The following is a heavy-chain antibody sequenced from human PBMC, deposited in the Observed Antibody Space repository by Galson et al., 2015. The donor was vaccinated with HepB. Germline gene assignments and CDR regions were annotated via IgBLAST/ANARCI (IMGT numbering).Heavy chain of an antibody. Sequence: SVKVSCKASGYTFTSYGISWVRQAPGQGLEWMGWISAYNGNTNYAQKLQGRVTMTTDTSTSTAYMELRSLRSDDTAVYYCARPSYSRDYYYYGMDVWGQGTTVTVSS. CDR2: ISAYNGNT. D-gene: IGHD2-15*01. CDR1: GYTFTSYG. V-gene: IGHV1-18*04. J-gene: IGHJ6*02. CDR3: ARPSYSRDYYYYGMDV.